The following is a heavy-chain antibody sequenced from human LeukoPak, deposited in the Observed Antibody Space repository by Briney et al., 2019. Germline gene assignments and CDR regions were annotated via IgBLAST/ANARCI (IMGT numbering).Heavy chain of an antibody. CDR1: GFTFSDYN. CDR3: AKDCGSEWLLSYYFDY. D-gene: IGHD3-3*01. Sequence: PGGSLRLSCAASGFTFSDYNMRWIRQAPGKGLEWVSSISRSGSTKYYADSVKGRFTISRDNAKNSLFLQMNSLRAEDTAVYYCAKDCGSEWLLSYYFDYWGQGTLVTVSS. J-gene: IGHJ4*02. V-gene: IGHV3-11*01. CDR2: ISRSGSTK.